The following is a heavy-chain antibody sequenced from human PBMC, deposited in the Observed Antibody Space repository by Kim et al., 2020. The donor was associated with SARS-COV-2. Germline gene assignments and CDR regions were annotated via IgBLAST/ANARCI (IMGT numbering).Heavy chain of an antibody. D-gene: IGHD6-13*01. CDR1: GYSFTSYW. V-gene: IGHV5-51*01. Sequence: GESLKISCKGSGYSFTSYWIGWVRQMPGKGLEWMGIIYPGDSDTRYSPSFQGQVTISADKSISTAYLQWSSLKASDTAMYYCARHGISVRIAAAGSFDYWGQGTLVTVSS. CDR2: IYPGDSDT. J-gene: IGHJ4*02. CDR3: ARHGISVRIAAAGSFDY.